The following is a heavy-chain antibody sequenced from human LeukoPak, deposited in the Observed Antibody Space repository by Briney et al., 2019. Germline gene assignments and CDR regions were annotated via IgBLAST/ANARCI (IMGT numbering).Heavy chain of an antibody. CDR1: GYTFTYYY. Sequence: GASVKVSCKASGYTFTYYYMHWVRQAPGQGLEWMGWINPLSGGTNYAQKFQGRVTMTRDTSISTAYMELSRLRSDDTAVYYCARGTRIAVAGYYWGQGTLVTVSS. V-gene: IGHV1-2*02. J-gene: IGHJ4*02. CDR2: INPLSGGT. CDR3: ARGTRIAVAGYY. D-gene: IGHD6-19*01.